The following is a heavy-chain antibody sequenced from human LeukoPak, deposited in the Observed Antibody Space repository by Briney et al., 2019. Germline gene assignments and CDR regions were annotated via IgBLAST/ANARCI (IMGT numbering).Heavy chain of an antibody. V-gene: IGHV1-46*01. CDR3: ARCYYGDYESWLDF. J-gene: IGHJ4*02. CDR1: GYTFSKYY. CDR2: ITPSGDST. D-gene: IGHD4-17*01. Sequence: ASVKVSCKASGYTFSKYYMTWVRQAPGQGLEWMGIITPSGDSTIYAQKFQGRITMTRDTSTSTAYMELSSLRSDDTAMYYCARCYYGDYESWLDFWGQGTLVTVSS.